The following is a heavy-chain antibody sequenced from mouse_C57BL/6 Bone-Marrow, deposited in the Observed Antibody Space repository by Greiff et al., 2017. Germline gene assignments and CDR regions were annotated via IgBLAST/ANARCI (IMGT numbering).Heavy chain of an antibody. Sequence: VQLKESGGGLVQPGGSLSLSCAASGFTFTDYYMSWVRQPPGKALEWLGFIRNKANGYTTEYSASVKGRFTISRDNSQSILYLQMNALRAEDSATYYCARFYYYGSSYDWYFDVWGTGTTVTVSS. CDR3: ARFYYYGSSYDWYFDV. D-gene: IGHD1-1*01. V-gene: IGHV7-3*01. CDR2: IRNKANGYTT. CDR1: GFTFTDYY. J-gene: IGHJ1*03.